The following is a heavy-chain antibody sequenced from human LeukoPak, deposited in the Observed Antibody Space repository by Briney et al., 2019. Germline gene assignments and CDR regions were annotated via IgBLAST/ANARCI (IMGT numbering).Heavy chain of an antibody. J-gene: IGHJ4*02. V-gene: IGHV4-59*08. CDR3: ARHPTRSGSYYNVPYYFDY. D-gene: IGHD3-10*01. CDR1: DDSISDYY. CDR2: FHNSGTS. Sequence: PSETLSLTCTVSDDSISDYYRGWIRQPPGKGLEWIGYFHNSGTSTYNPSLKSRVTISVDTAKNQFSLKLSSVTAADTAVYYCARHPTRSGSYYNVPYYFDYWGQGTLVTVSS.